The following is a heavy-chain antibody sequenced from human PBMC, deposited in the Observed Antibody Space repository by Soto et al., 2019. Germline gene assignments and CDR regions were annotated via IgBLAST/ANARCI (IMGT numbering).Heavy chain of an antibody. CDR3: ARSTVAGTENWFDP. CDR1: GYTFTSYA. CDR2: INAGNGNT. J-gene: IGHJ5*02. Sequence: ASVKVSCKASGYTFTSYAMHWVRQAPGQRLEWMGWINAGNGNTKYSQKFQGRVTITRDTSASTAYMELSSLRSEDTAVYYCARSTVAGTENWFDPWGQGTLVTVSS. V-gene: IGHV1-3*01. D-gene: IGHD6-19*01.